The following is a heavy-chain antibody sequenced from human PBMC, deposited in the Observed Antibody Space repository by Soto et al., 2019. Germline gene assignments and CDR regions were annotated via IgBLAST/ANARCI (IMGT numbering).Heavy chain of an antibody. Sequence: GGSLRLSCAASGFTFSSYGMHWVRQAPGKGLEWVAVTSYDGSNKYYADSVKGRFTISRDNSKDTLYLQMSSLRVEDTAVYFCAKDHDYYDSSGYYYFDYWGQGTLVTVSS. V-gene: IGHV3-30*18. CDR3: AKDHDYYDSSGYYYFDY. CDR1: GFTFSSYG. D-gene: IGHD3-22*01. J-gene: IGHJ4*02. CDR2: TSYDGSNK.